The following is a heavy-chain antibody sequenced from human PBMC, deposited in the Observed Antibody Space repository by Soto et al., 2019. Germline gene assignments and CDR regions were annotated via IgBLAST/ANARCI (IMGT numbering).Heavy chain of an antibody. CDR1: GGTFSSYA. CDR2: IIPIFGTA. V-gene: IGHV1-69*06. J-gene: IGHJ4*02. Sequence: QVQLVQSGAEVKKPGSSVKVSCKASGGTFSSYAISWVRQAPGQGLEWMGGIIPIFGTANYAQKFQGRVTVTADKSTSTAYMELSSLRSEDTSVYYCAGRLIHDYGDYYFDYWGQGTLVTVSS. CDR3: AGRLIHDYGDYYFDY. D-gene: IGHD4-17*01.